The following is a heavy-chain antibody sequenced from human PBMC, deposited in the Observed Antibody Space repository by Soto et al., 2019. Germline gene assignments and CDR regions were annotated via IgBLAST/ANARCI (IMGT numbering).Heavy chain of an antibody. D-gene: IGHD3-16*01. Sequence: GGALRLSCEASGFTFSRYAMSWVRQAPGKGLEWVSSISDSGETTWYADSVKGRFTVSRDNSKNTLYVRMNSLRGEDTALYYCASEERRHFGFHYWGLGTLVTVSS. V-gene: IGHV3-23*01. J-gene: IGHJ4*02. CDR3: ASEERRHFGFHY. CDR1: GFTFSRYA. CDR2: ISDSGETT.